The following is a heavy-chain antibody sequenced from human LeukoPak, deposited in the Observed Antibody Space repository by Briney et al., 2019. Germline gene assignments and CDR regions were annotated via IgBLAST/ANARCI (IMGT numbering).Heavy chain of an antibody. CDR3: AREITMFRSQPFDP. CDR1: GGSISSGGYY. CDR2: IYYSGST. Sequence: PSQTLSLTCTVSGGSISSGGYYWSWIRQHPGKGLEGIGYIYYSGSTYYNPSLKRRVTISVDTSKNQFSLKPSPVPAADTPMYNCAREITMFRSQPFDPWAREPWSPSPQ. D-gene: IGHD3-10*02. V-gene: IGHV4-31*03. J-gene: IGHJ5*02.